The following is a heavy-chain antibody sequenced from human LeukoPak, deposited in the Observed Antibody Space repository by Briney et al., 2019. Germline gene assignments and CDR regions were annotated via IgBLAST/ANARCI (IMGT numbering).Heavy chain of an antibody. Sequence: PGGSLRLSCAASGFTFSSYAMHWVRQAPGKGLEWVAVISYDGSNKYYADSVKGRFTISRDNSKNTLYLQMNSLRAEDTAVYYCARVRAWSSSPEMDVWGKGTTVTVSS. J-gene: IGHJ6*04. V-gene: IGHV3-30-3*01. D-gene: IGHD6-6*01. CDR1: GFTFSSYA. CDR3: ARVRAWSSSPEMDV. CDR2: ISYDGSNK.